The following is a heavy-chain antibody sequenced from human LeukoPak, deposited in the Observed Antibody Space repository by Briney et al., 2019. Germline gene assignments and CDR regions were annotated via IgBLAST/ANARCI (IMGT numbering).Heavy chain of an antibody. J-gene: IGHJ5*02. V-gene: IGHV1-18*01. CDR2: ISAYNGNT. Sequence: GASVKVSCKASGYTFTSYGISWVRQAPGQGLEWMGWISAYNGNTNYAQKLQGRVTMTTDTSTSTAYMELRSLRSDDTAVYYCARVTMVRGALRGRFDPWGQGTLVTVSS. D-gene: IGHD3-10*01. CDR3: ARVTMVRGALRGRFDP. CDR1: GYTFTSYG.